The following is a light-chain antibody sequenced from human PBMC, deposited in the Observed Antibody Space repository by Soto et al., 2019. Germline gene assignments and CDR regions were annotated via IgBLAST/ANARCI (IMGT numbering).Light chain of an antibody. V-gene: IGKV3-20*01. CDR2: DAS. Sequence: ETVLTQSPGTLSLSPGERATLSCRAGQSISNNYLSWYQQKPDQAHRLLIPDASHRTIGIPDRFSGSGSGTDFTLNISRLEPEDFAGYYCHWYSSSPPEYTFGQGTMLEI. CDR3: HWYSSSPPEYT. J-gene: IGKJ2*01. CDR1: QSISNNY.